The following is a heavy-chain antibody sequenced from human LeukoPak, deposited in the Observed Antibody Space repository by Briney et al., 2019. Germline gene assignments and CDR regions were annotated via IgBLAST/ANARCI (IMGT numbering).Heavy chain of an antibody. V-gene: IGHV3-23*01. J-gene: IGHJ4*02. CDR2: ISGSGGST. CDR3: AKLYYYDSSGYYEGTDY. CDR1: GFTFSSYA. Sequence: GGSLRLSCAASGFTFSSYAMSWVRQAPGKGLERVSAISGSGGSTYYADSVKGRFTISRDNSKNTLYLQMNSLRAEDTAIYYCAKLYYYDSSGYYEGTDYWGQGTLVTVSS. D-gene: IGHD3-22*01.